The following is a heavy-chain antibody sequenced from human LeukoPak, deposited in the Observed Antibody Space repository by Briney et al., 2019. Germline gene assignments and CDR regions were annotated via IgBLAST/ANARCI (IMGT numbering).Heavy chain of an antibody. Sequence: SETLSLTCTVSGDSISSYYWGWIRQPPGKGLEWIGSIYYSGSTYYNPSLKSRVTISVDTSKNQFSLKLSSVTAADTAVYYCAQYSSGWSFDYWGQGTLVTVSS. V-gene: IGHV4-39*01. D-gene: IGHD6-19*01. CDR2: IYYSGST. CDR1: GDSISSYY. CDR3: AQYSSGWSFDY. J-gene: IGHJ4*02.